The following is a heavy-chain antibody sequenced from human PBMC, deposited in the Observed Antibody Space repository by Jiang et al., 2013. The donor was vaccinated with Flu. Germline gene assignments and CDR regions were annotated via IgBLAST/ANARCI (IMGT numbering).Heavy chain of an antibody. J-gene: IGHJ6*02. V-gene: IGHV6-1*01. Sequence: TLSLTCAISGDILSSSSATWNWIRQSPSGGLEWLGRTYYRSRWYKDYAVSVKSRISIILDTSKNQFSLQLNSVTPDDTAVYFCARDVGATKDYYYYGLDVWGQGTTVTVSS. D-gene: IGHD1-26*01. CDR1: GDILSSSSAT. CDR2: TYYRSRWYK. CDR3: ARDVGATKDYYYYGLDV.